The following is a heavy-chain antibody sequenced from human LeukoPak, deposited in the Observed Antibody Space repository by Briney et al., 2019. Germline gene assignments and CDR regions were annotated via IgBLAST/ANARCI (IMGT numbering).Heavy chain of an antibody. J-gene: IGHJ4*02. CDR3: AKRGVVAATPSTV. CDR1: GFTFSSYG. CDR2: VYSSGGST. Sequence: GSLTLTCAASGFTFSSYGMSWVRQGQGQGLEWVSAVYSSGGSTYYADSVRGSFTISRDNSKNTLYLQMNTLRAQHTRVYYCAKRGVVAATPSTVWGQGNLVTVSS. D-gene: IGHD2-15*01. V-gene: IGHV3-23*01.